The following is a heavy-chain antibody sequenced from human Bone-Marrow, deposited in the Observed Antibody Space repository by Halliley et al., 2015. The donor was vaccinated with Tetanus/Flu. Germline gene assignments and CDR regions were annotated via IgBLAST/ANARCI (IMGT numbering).Heavy chain of an antibody. D-gene: IGHD6-19*01. CDR2: SYLSGST. CDR1: GGSINRVGYY. CDR3: ARGYISGSSGEFDY. Sequence: TLSLTCTVSGGSINRVGYYWNWIRQHPGKGLEWIGYSYLSGSTDYTPSLKSRVTISIDRSKNQFSLNLYSVTAADTAVYYCARGYISGSSGEFDYWGQGTLVTVSS. V-gene: IGHV4-30-2*01. J-gene: IGHJ4*02.